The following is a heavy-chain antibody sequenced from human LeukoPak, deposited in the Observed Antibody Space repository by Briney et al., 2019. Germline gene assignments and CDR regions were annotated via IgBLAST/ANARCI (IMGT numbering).Heavy chain of an antibody. CDR2: IYSGGTT. J-gene: IGHJ4*02. V-gene: IGHV3-53*01. D-gene: IGHD3-22*01. CDR1: GFTVSSNY. CDR3: ARGSYDGSGFWTTFDY. Sequence: GSLRLSCAVSGFTVSSNYVSWVRQAPGKGLEWVSVIYSGGTTYYADSVKGRFTISRDNSKNTLHLQMNSLRAEDTAVYYCARGSYDGSGFWTTFDYWGQGTLVTVSS.